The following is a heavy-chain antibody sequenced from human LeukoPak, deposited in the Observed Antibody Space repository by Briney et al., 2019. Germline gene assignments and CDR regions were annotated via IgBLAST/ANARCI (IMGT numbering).Heavy chain of an antibody. J-gene: IGHJ4*02. D-gene: IGHD6-19*01. CDR1: GGSISSYY. V-gene: IGHV4-59*01. Sequence: SETLSLTCTVSGGSISSYYWSWIRQPPGKGLEWIGYIYYSGSTNYNPSLKSRVTISVDTSKNQFSLKLSSVTAADTAVYYCARASSGWLQCYFDYWGQGTLVTVSS. CDR2: IYYSGST. CDR3: ARASSGWLQCYFDY.